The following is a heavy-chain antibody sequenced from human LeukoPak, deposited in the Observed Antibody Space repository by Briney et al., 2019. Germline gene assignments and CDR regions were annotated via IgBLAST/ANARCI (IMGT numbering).Heavy chain of an antibody. CDR1: GFTFSTYS. V-gene: IGHV3-48*01. J-gene: IGHJ6*04. Sequence: GGSLRLSCAASGFTFSTYSMNWVRQAPGKGLEWVSYISSSSSTIYYADSVKGRFTISRDNSKNTLYIQMNSLRAEDTAVYYCAELGITMIGGVWGKGTTVTISS. D-gene: IGHD3-10*02. CDR2: ISSSSSTI. CDR3: AELGITMIGGV.